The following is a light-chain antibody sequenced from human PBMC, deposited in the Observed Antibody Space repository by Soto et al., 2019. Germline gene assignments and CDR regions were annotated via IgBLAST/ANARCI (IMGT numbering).Light chain of an antibody. J-gene: IGKJ4*01. CDR1: QIIGSN. Sequence: MTQSPVTLSVSPGERATPSCRASQIIGSNLAWYQQKPAQPPRLLIYDASTRATGIPARFSGSGSGTEFTLTISSLQSEDFAVYYCQQYNNWPPLTFGGGTKVDIK. V-gene: IGKV3-15*01. CDR2: DAS. CDR3: QQYNNWPPLT.